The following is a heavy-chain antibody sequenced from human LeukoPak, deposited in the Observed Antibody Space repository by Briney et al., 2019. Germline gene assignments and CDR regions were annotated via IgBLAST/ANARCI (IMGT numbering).Heavy chain of an antibody. V-gene: IGHV3-30*18. Sequence: PGRSLRPSCAASGFTFSSYGMHWVRRAPGKGLEWVAVISYDGSNKYYADSVKGRFTISRDNSKNTLYLQMNSLRAEDTAVYYCAKGSSDGYNECFDYWGQGTLVTVSS. J-gene: IGHJ4*02. CDR3: AKGSSDGYNECFDY. CDR2: ISYDGSNK. D-gene: IGHD5-12*01. CDR1: GFTFSSYG.